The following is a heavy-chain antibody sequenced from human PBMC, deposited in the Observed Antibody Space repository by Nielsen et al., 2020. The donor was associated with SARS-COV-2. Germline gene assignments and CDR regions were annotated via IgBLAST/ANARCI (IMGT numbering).Heavy chain of an antibody. V-gene: IGHV1-18*01. D-gene: IGHD3-22*01. CDR2: ISAYNGNT. Sequence: ASVKVSCKASRYTFTSYGISWVRQAPGQGLEWMGWISAYNGNTNYAQKLQGRVTMTTDTSTSTAYMELRSLRSDDTAVYYCARVDDSSGYYLRNWFDPWGQGTLVTVSS. J-gene: IGHJ5*02. CDR1: RYTFTSYG. CDR3: ARVDDSSGYYLRNWFDP.